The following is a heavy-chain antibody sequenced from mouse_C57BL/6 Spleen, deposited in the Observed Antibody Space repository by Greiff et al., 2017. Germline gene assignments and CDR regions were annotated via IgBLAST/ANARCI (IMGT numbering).Heavy chain of an antibody. CDR2: INPNNGGT. V-gene: IGHV1-26*01. D-gene: IGHD1-1*01. CDR1: GYTFTDYY. Sequence: EVQLQQSGPELVKPGASVKISCKASGYTFTDYYMNWVKQSHGKSLEWIGDINPNNGGTSYNQKFKGKATLTVDKSSSTAYMELRSLTSEDSAVYYCASPYYYGSSYEDWYFDVWGTGTTVTVSS. CDR3: ASPYYYGSSYEDWYFDV. J-gene: IGHJ1*03.